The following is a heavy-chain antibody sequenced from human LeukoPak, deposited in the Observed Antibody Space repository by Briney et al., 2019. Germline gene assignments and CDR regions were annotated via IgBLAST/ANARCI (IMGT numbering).Heavy chain of an antibody. Sequence: PGGSLRLSCAASGLTVSSDYMSWVRQAPGKGLEWVSVIYSGGGTYYADSVRGRFTISRDNSKNTLYLQLNSLRAEDTAVYYCARLREYSCGSVDHWGQGTLVTVSS. CDR3: ARLREYSCGSVDH. D-gene: IGHD5-18*01. CDR1: GLTVSSDY. V-gene: IGHV3-66*04. CDR2: IYSGGGT. J-gene: IGHJ4*02.